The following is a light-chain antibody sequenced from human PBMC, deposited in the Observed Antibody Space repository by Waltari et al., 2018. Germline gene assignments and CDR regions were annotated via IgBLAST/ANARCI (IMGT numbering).Light chain of an antibody. V-gene: IGKV1-5*03. Sequence: DIQMTQSPSTLSASVGDRCTIPCRASQSISSWLAWYQQKPGKAPKLLIYKASSLESGVPSRFSGSGSGTEFTLNITSLQPDDFATYYCQQYDSYSATFGQGTKVEI. CDR3: QQYDSYSAT. CDR1: QSISSW. CDR2: KAS. J-gene: IGKJ1*01.